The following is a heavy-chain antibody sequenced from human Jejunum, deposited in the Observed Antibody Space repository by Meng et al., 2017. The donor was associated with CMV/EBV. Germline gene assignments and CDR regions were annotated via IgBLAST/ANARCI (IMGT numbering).Heavy chain of an antibody. CDR1: GFTVSSNY. J-gene: IGHJ4*02. CDR3: AKDLRM. Sequence: EVQLVESGGGLIQPGGSLRLSCAASGFTVSSNYMSWVRQAPGKGLEWVSLIYSGGGTNYADSVRGRFSISRDNSKNTLFLQMNSLRDEDSAIYYCAKDLRMGGRGTLVTVSS. V-gene: IGHV3-53*01. D-gene: IGHD5-24*01. CDR2: IYSGGGT.